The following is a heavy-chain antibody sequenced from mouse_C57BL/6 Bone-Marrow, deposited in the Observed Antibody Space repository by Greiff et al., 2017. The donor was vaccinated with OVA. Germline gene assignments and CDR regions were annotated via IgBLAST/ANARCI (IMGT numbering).Heavy chain of an antibody. J-gene: IGHJ2*01. CDR1: GFTFSNYW. CDR3: TEGYYALDY. V-gene: IGHV6-3*01. CDR2: IRLKSDNYAT. D-gene: IGHD1-1*01. Sequence: DVHLVESGGGLVQPGGSMKLSCVASGFTFSNYWMTWVRQSPEKGLEWVAHIRLKSDNYATHYAESVKGRFTISRDDSTSSIYLQMDNSRAEDNEIYYCTEGYYALDYWGQGTTLTVSS.